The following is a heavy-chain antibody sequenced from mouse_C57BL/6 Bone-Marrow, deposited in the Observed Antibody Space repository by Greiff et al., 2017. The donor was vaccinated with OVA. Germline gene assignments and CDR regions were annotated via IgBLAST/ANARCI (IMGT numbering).Heavy chain of an antibody. CDR2: ISSGGDYI. J-gene: IGHJ1*03. V-gene: IGHV5-9-1*02. Sequence: EVMLVESGEGLVKPGGSLKLSCAASGFTFSSYAMSWVRQTPEKRLEWVAYISSGGDYIYYADTVKGRFTISRDNARNTLYLQMSSLKSEDTAMYYCTREAGPYWYFDVWGTGTTVTVSS. D-gene: IGHD3-2*02. CDR3: TREAGPYWYFDV. CDR1: GFTFSSYA.